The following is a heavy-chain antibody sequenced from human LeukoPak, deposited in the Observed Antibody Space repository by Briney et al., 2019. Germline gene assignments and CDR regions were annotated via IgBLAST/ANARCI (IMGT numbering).Heavy chain of an antibody. V-gene: IGHV3-23*01. CDR2: ISGSGGST. CDR1: GFTFSSYA. Sequence: GGSLRLSCAASGFTFSSYAMSWVRQAPGKGLEWDSAISGSGGSTYYADSVKGRFTISRDNSKNTLYLQMNSLRAEDTAVYYCARGPWGYYYDSSGYCGYWGQGTLVTVSS. J-gene: IGHJ4*02. D-gene: IGHD3-22*01. CDR3: ARGPWGYYYDSSGYCGY.